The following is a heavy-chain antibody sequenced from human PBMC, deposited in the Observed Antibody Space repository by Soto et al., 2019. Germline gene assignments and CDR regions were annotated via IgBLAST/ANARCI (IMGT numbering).Heavy chain of an antibody. CDR3: ARPKYYYDSSGYYLPDRHWYFDL. CDR1: GYSFTSYW. D-gene: IGHD3-22*01. CDR2: IYPGDSDT. Sequence: EVQLVQSGAEVKKPGESLKISCKGSGYSFTSYWIGWVRQMPGKGLEWMGIIYPGDSDTRYSPSFQGQVTISADKSISTAYLQWSSLKASDTAMYYCARPKYYYDSSGYYLPDRHWYFDLWGRGTLVTVSS. V-gene: IGHV5-51*01. J-gene: IGHJ2*01.